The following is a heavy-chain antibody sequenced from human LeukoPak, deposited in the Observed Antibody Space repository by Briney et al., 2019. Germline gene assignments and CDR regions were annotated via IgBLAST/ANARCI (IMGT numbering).Heavy chain of an antibody. CDR2: ISSSSSYI. J-gene: IGHJ4*02. D-gene: IGHD6-13*01. CDR3: ARDRSVAAAGKYFDY. Sequence: GGSLRLSCAASGFTFSSYSMNWVRQAPGKGLEWVSSISSSSSYIYYADSVKGRFTISRDNAKNSLYLQMNSLRAEDTAAYYCARDRSVAAAGKYFDYWGQGTLVTVSS. V-gene: IGHV3-21*01. CDR1: GFTFSSYS.